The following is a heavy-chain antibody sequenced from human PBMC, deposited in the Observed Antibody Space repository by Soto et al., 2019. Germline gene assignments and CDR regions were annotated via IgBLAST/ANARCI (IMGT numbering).Heavy chain of an antibody. V-gene: IGHV4-59*01. CDR2: IYYSGST. J-gene: IGHJ4*02. D-gene: IGHD5-12*01. CDR3: ARGPAGMATIRGNFDY. Sequence: SETLSLTCTVSGGSISSYYWSWIRQPPGKGLEWIGYIYYSGSTNYNPSLKSRVTISVDTSKNQFSLKLSSVTAADTAVYYCARGPAGMATIRGNFDYWGQGXLVTVYS. CDR1: GGSISSYY.